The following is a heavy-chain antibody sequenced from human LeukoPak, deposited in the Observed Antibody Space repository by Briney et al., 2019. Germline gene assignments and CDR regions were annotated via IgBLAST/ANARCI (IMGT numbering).Heavy chain of an antibody. V-gene: IGHV3-74*01. CDR3: AKLQDYDILTGYWNWFDP. D-gene: IGHD3-9*01. J-gene: IGHJ5*02. CDR2: IRPDGRET. CDR1: GFTFTKHW. Sequence: GGSLRLSCAASGFTFTKHWMHWVRQAPGKGLVWVSRIRPDGRETNHADSVKGRFTISRDNSKNTLYLQMNSLRAEDTAVYYCAKLQDYDILTGYWNWFDPWGQGTLVTVSS.